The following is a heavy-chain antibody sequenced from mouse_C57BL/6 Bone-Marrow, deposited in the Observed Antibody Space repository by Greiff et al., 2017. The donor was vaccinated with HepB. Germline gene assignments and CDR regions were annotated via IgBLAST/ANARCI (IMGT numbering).Heavy chain of an antibody. D-gene: IGHD4-1*02. J-gene: IGHJ1*03. CDR3: ARQGSTGTYWYFDV. V-gene: IGHV5-2*01. CDR2: INSDGGST. Sequence: EVKVVESGGGLVQPGESLKLSCESNEYEFPSHDMSWVRKTPEKRLELVAAINSDGGSTYYPDNMERRFIISRDNTKKTLYLQMSSLRSEDTALYYCARQGSTGTYWYFDVWGTGTTVTVSS. CDR1: EYEFPSHD.